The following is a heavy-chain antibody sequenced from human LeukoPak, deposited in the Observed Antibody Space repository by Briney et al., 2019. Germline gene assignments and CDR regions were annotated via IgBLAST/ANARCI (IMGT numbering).Heavy chain of an antibody. CDR1: GFTFSSYA. Sequence: GRSLRLSCAASGFTFSSYAMHWVRQAPGKGLEWVAVISYDGSNKYYTDSVKGRLTISRDNSKNTLYLQMNSLRAEDTAVYYCAKDYSGRGWNAFDIWGQGTMVTVSS. CDR2: ISYDGSNK. J-gene: IGHJ3*02. CDR3: AKDYSGRGWNAFDI. V-gene: IGHV3-30-3*01. D-gene: IGHD6-19*01.